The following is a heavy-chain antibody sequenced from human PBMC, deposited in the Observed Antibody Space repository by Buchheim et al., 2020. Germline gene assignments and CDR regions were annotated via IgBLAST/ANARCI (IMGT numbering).Heavy chain of an antibody. Sequence: QVQLVESGGGVVQPGRSLRLSCAASGFTFSSYAMHWVRQAPGKGLEWVAVISYDGSNKYYADSVKGRFTISRDNSKNKLYLQMNSLRAEDTAVYYCARDQNDNELFDYWGQGTL. CDR1: GFTFSSYA. V-gene: IGHV3-30-3*01. CDR2: ISYDGSNK. CDR3: ARDQNDNELFDY. J-gene: IGHJ4*02. D-gene: IGHD1-1*01.